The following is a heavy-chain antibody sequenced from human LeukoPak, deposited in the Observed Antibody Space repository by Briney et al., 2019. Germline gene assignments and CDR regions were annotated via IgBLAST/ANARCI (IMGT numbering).Heavy chain of an antibody. Sequence: GGSLRLSCAASGFTFSSHGMCWVREAPGRGLEWVSSISIGGDTTYSDSVKGRFTISRDNSKSTLYLQLDSLRAEDTAIYYCAKEIRPNDCWGQGTLVTVSS. J-gene: IGHJ4*02. CDR3: AKEIRPNDC. D-gene: IGHD4-17*01. V-gene: IGHV3-23*01. CDR2: ISIGGDTT. CDR1: GFTFSSHG.